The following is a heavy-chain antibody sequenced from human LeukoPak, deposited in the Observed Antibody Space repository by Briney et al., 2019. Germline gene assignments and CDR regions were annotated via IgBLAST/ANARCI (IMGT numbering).Heavy chain of an antibody. V-gene: IGHV3-21*01. CDR1: GFTFSRYG. CDR3: ARMRDNWNVCVFDI. Sequence: GGSLRLSCAASGFTFSRYGMNWVRQAPGKGLEWVSSITSSSTYIYYADSVKGRFTISRDNAKNSLYVQMNSLRAEDTAVYYCARMRDNWNVCVFDIWGQGTMVTVSS. D-gene: IGHD1-1*01. J-gene: IGHJ3*02. CDR2: ITSSSTYI.